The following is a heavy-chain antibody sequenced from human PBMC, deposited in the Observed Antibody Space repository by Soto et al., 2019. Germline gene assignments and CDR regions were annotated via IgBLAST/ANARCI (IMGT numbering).Heavy chain of an antibody. V-gene: IGHV1-8*01. CDR1: GYTFASYD. CDR3: ARGPLPLRYFDWLSPACFDY. CDR2: MNPSSGNT. Sequence: GASVKVSCKASGYTFASYDINWVRQATGQGLEWMGWMNPSSGNTGFAQKFQGRVTMTWNTSISTAYMELSSLRSEDTAVYYCARGPLPLRYFDWLSPACFDYWGQGTLVTVSS. D-gene: IGHD3-9*01. J-gene: IGHJ4*02.